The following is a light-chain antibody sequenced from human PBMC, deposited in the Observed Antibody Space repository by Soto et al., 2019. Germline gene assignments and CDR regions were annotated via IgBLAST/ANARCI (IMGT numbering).Light chain of an antibody. J-gene: IGKJ1*01. Sequence: DIQMTQSPSSVSASVGDTVTITCRASQDINSRLAWFQQQPGRPPKLLIYDASSLESGVPSRFSGSGSGTEFTLTISSLQPDDFATYYCQQYNSYFWTFGQGTKVDIK. CDR2: DAS. V-gene: IGKV1-5*01. CDR3: QQYNSYFWT. CDR1: QDINSR.